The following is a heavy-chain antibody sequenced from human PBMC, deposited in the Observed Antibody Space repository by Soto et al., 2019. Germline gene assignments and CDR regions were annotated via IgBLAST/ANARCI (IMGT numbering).Heavy chain of an antibody. CDR2: IKQDGSEK. V-gene: IGHV3-7*03. D-gene: IGHD5-18*01. J-gene: IGHJ4*02. CDR3: ARDATRGGYSLYYFDY. CDR1: GFTFSSYW. Sequence: EVQLVESGGGLVQPGGSLRLSCAASGFTFSSYWMSWVRQAPGKGLEWVANIKQDGSEKYYVDSVKGRFTISRDNAKNSLYLQMNRLRAEDTAVYYCARDATRGGYSLYYFDYWGQGTLVTVSS.